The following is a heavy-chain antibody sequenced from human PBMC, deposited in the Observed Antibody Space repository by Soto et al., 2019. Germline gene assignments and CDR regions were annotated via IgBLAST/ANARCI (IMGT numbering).Heavy chain of an antibody. CDR1: GVSLRGYS. CDR2: VYSGGGT. CDR3: AREKTPMSPHYFYYGMDV. Sequence: SETLSLTCTVSGVSLRGYSWSWIRQSPGKGLEWIGYVYSGGGTNYSPSFMGRVTISVDTTDNQFSLKLNSVTAADTAVYYCAREKTPMSPHYFYYGMDVWGQGTTVTVSS. V-gene: IGHV4-59*01. J-gene: IGHJ6*02. D-gene: IGHD3-9*01.